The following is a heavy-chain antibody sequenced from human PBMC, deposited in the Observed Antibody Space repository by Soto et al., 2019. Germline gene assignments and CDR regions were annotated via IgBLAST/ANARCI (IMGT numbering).Heavy chain of an antibody. CDR3: ARHYSSRSSNWFDP. Sequence: NPSETLSLTCSVSGGSINSSSYFWGWVRQPPGKGLEWIGSIYYSGSTYYNPSLRSRVTISVDTSKNQFSLKLSSVTAADTAVFYCARHYSSRSSNWFDPWGQGTLVTVSS. D-gene: IGHD6-19*01. CDR1: GGSINSSSYF. J-gene: IGHJ5*02. V-gene: IGHV4-39*01. CDR2: IYYSGST.